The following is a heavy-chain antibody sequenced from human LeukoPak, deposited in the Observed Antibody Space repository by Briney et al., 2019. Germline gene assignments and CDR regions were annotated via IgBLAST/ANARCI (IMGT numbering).Heavy chain of an antibody. D-gene: IGHD1-20*01. CDR2: ISSSGSTI. Sequence: GGSLRLSCAASGFSLSSYEMNWVRQAPGKGLEWVSYISSSGSTIHHPDSVKGRFTISRDNAKSSLYLLMNSLRAEDTAVYYCAVKGGYNWKRRAFDIWGQGTMVTVSS. CDR3: AVKGGYNWKRRAFDI. V-gene: IGHV3-48*03. J-gene: IGHJ3*02. CDR1: GFSLSSYE.